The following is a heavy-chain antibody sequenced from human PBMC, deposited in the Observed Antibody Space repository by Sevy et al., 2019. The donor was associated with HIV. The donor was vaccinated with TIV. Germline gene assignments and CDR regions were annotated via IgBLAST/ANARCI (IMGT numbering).Heavy chain of an antibody. CDR3: AKEGAYSYTTYFDY. CDR2: ISSGSTYI. J-gene: IGHJ4*02. D-gene: IGHD1-26*01. CDR1: GFTFSSYS. Sequence: GGSLRLSCAASGFTFSSYSMNWVRQAPGKGLEWVSSISSGSTYIYYADSVKGRFTISRDNSKNTLFLQMNSLRAEDTAVYYCAKEGAYSYTTYFDYWGQGTVVTVSS. V-gene: IGHV3-21*01.